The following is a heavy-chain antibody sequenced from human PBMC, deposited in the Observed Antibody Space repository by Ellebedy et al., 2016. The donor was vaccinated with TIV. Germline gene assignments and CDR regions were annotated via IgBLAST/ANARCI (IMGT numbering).Heavy chain of an antibody. CDR3: AKPYDGDSYVPWD. CDR1: GFTFSRYA. J-gene: IGHJ4*02. V-gene: IGHV3-23*01. Sequence: PGGSLRLSCAASGFTFSRYAMSWVRQAPGKGLEWVSTISHTGGRTYYADSVGGRFTISRDNSKKTLYLQMNSLSAEDTAVYYCAKPYDGDSYVPWDWGQGTLVTVSS. D-gene: IGHD2-21*02. CDR2: ISHTGGRT.